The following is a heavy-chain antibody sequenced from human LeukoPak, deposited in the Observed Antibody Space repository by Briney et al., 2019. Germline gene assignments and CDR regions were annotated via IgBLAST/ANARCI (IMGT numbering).Heavy chain of an antibody. D-gene: IGHD2-15*01. CDR2: MNPNSGNT. V-gene: IGHV1-8*01. Sequence: ASVKVSCKASGYTFTSYDINWVRQATGQGLEWMGWMNPNSGNTGYAQKFQGRVTMTRNTSISTAYMELSSLRSEDTAVYYCARGIVVVVAANLDYYYYMDVWGKGTTVTVSS. J-gene: IGHJ6*03. CDR1: GYTFTSYD. CDR3: ARGIVVVVAANLDYYYYMDV.